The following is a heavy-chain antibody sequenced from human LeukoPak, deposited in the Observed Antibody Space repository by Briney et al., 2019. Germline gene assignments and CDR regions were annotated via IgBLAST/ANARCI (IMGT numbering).Heavy chain of an antibody. CDR3: AKSVRGYYYYMDV. CDR2: ISWNSGSI. J-gene: IGHJ6*03. D-gene: IGHD3-10*02. V-gene: IGHV3-9*01. Sequence: GGSLRLSCAASGFTFDDYAMHWVRQAPGKGLEWVSGISWNSGSIGYADSVKGRFTISRDNAKNSLYLQMNSLRAEDTALYYCAKSVRGYYYYMDVWGKGTTVTISS. CDR1: GFTFDDYA.